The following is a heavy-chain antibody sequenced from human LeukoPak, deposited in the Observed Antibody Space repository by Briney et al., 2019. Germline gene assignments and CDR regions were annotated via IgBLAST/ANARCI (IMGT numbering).Heavy chain of an antibody. CDR2: FDPEDGET. J-gene: IGHJ6*03. Sequence: ASVKVSCKVSGYTLTELSMHWVRQTPGKGLEWMGSFDPEDGETIYAQKFQGRVTMTEDTSTDTAYMELSSLRSEDTAVYYCATRGIGPDIILSNYYYMDVWGKGTTVTTSS. V-gene: IGHV1-24*01. CDR3: ATRGIGPDIILSNYYYMDV. D-gene: IGHD3-10*01. CDR1: GYTLTELS.